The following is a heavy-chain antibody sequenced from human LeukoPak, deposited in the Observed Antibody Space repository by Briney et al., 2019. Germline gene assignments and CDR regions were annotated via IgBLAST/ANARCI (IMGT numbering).Heavy chain of an antibody. CDR1: GGSINSYY. J-gene: IGHJ4*02. CDR2: IYSSGST. V-gene: IGHV4-4*07. CDR3: ARGGKATVVTM. Sequence: PSETLSLTCTVSGGSINSYYWSWIRQPAGKGLEWIGRIYSSGSTNYNPSLKSRVSMSVDTSKNQFSLKLTSVTDADTAVYYCARGGKATVVTMWGQGILVTVSS. D-gene: IGHD4-23*01.